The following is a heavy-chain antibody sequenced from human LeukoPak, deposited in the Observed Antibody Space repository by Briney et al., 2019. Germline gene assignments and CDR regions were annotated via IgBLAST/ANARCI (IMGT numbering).Heavy chain of an antibody. CDR3: ARAPAWGYCSSTSCYGWFDP. Sequence: SVKVSCKASGGTFSSYAISWVRQAPGQGLEWMGGIIPIFGTANYAQKFQGRVTITADESTSTACMELSSLRSEDTAVYYCARAPAWGYCSSTSCYGWFDPWGQGTLVTVSS. J-gene: IGHJ5*02. D-gene: IGHD2-2*01. CDR1: GGTFSSYA. CDR2: IIPIFGTA. V-gene: IGHV1-69*01.